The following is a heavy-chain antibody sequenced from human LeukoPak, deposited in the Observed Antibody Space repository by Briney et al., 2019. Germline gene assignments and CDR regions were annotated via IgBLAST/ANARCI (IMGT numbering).Heavy chain of an antibody. CDR1: GYTFTGDD. CDR3: ARGGDRYSGSYAY. D-gene: IGHD1-26*01. Sequence: SVNVSCTASGYTFTGDDMNWLRQAPGQELEGMGWINPNSGGTTYAQTFHGRVNMTRDTSISTAYMELSRLICHPRAVHYCARGGDRYSGSYAYWGQGTLVTVSS. CDR2: INPNSGGT. V-gene: IGHV1-2*02. J-gene: IGHJ4*02.